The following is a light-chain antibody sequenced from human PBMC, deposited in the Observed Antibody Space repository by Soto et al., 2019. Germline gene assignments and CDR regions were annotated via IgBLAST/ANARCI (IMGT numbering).Light chain of an antibody. V-gene: IGLV3-25*02. J-gene: IGLJ1*01. CDR1: ALPKQY. CDR2: KDS. CDR3: QSADSSGTYGV. Sequence: SYDRTQPPSVSVSPGQTARITCSGDALPKQYAYWYQQKPGQAPVLVIYKDSERPSGIPERFSGSSSGTTVTLTISGVQAEDEADYYCQSADSSGTYGVFGTGTKVTVL.